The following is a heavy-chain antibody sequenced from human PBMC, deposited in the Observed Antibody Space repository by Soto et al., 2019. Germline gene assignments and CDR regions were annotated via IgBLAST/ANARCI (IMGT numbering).Heavy chain of an antibody. Sequence: SLTCTVSGGSISSSSYYWGWIRQPPGKGLEWIGSIYYSGSTYYNPSLKSRVTISVDTSKNQFSLKLSSVTAADTAVYYCARHGQYCSGGSCYSGLYNWFDPWGQGTLVTVSS. CDR1: GGSISSSSYY. V-gene: IGHV4-39*01. CDR3: ARHGQYCSGGSCYSGLYNWFDP. J-gene: IGHJ5*02. D-gene: IGHD2-15*01. CDR2: IYYSGST.